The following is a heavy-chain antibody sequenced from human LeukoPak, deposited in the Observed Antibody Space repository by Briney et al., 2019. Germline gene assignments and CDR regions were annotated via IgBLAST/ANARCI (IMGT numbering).Heavy chain of an antibody. CDR3: ARGHDFWSGGGPYYFDY. J-gene: IGHJ4*02. CDR2: INPNSGGT. Sequence: ASVKVSCKASGYTFTGYYMHWVRQAPGQGLEWMGWINPNSGGTNYAQKFQGRVTMTRDTSISTAYMELSRLGSDDAAVYYCARGHDFWSGGGPYYFDYWGQGTLVTVSS. CDR1: GYTFTGYY. D-gene: IGHD3-3*01. V-gene: IGHV1-2*02.